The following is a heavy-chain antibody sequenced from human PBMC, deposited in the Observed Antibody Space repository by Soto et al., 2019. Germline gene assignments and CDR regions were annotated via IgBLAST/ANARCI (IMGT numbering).Heavy chain of an antibody. Sequence: GGSLRLSCAASGFTFSSYAMSWVRQAPGKGLEWVSAISGSGGSTYCADSVKGRFTISRDNSKNTLYLQMNSLRAEDTAVYYCAKDFIAAAGTIPQDYGMDVWGQGTTVTVSS. J-gene: IGHJ6*02. CDR1: GFTFSSYA. CDR2: ISGSGGST. V-gene: IGHV3-23*01. D-gene: IGHD6-13*01. CDR3: AKDFIAAAGTIPQDYGMDV.